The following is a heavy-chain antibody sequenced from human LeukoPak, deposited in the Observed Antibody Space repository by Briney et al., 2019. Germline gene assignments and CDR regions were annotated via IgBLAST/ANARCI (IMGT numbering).Heavy chain of an antibody. Sequence: ASVEVSCKVSGYTLTELSMHWVRQAHGKGLEWMGGFDPEDGETIYAQKFQGRVAMTEDTSTDTAYMELSSLRSEDTAVYYCATDGITMVRGVISTYYYYGMDVWGQGTTVTVSS. CDR1: GYTLTELS. V-gene: IGHV1-24*01. D-gene: IGHD3-10*01. CDR3: ATDGITMVRGVISTYYYYGMDV. CDR2: FDPEDGET. J-gene: IGHJ6*02.